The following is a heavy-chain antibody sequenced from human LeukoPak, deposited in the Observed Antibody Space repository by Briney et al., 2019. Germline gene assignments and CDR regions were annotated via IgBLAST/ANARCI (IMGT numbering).Heavy chain of an antibody. CDR1: QFTFSSYA. CDR2: VSSLGDNS. CDR3: ARDRRYYYDRDAFDI. J-gene: IGHJ3*02. V-gene: IGHV3-23*01. D-gene: IGHD3-22*01. Sequence: GGSLRLSCSASQFTFSSYAMTWVRQAPGKGLEWVSGVSSLGDNSYYADSVKGRFTISRDNSKNTLYLQMNSLRAEDTAVYYCARDRRYYYDRDAFDIWGQGTMVTVSS.